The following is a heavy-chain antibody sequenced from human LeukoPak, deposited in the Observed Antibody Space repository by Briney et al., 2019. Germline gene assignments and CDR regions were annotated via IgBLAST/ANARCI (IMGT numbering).Heavy chain of an antibody. CDR1: GYTFTSYD. J-gene: IGHJ6*02. CDR2: MNPNSGNT. D-gene: IGHD6-19*01. CDR3: ATGTLLRAVAGTLPTYYYYGMDV. V-gene: IGHV1-8*01. Sequence: ASVKVSCKASGYTFTSYDINWVRQATGQGLEWMGRMNPNSGNTGYAQKFQGRVTMTRNTSISTAYMELSSLRSEDTAVYYCATGTLLRAVAGTLPTYYYYGMDVWGQGTTVTVSS.